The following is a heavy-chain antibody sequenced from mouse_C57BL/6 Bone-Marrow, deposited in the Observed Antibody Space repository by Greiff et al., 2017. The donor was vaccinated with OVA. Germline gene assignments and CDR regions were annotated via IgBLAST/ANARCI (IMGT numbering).Heavy chain of an antibody. CDR3: ARDWDYDDGYYAMDY. CDR1: GFTFSSYA. D-gene: IGHD2-4*01. V-gene: IGHV5-4*01. J-gene: IGHJ4*01. CDR2: ISDGGSYT. Sequence: EVNLVESGGGLVKPGGSLKLSCAASGFTFSSYAMSWVRQTPEKRLAWVATISDGGSYTYYPDNVKGRFTISRDNAKNNLYLQMSHLKSEDTAMYYCARDWDYDDGYYAMDYWGQGTSVTVSS.